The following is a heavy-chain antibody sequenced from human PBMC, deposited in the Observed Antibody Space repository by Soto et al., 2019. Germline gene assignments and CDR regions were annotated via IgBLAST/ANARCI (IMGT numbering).Heavy chain of an antibody. CDR2: ISHHGINK. V-gene: IGHV3-30-3*01. J-gene: IGHJ5*02. Sequence: PGGSQRLSCAASGFTFTSYAMHWLRQAPDKGLQWVAAISHHGINKYYADSVRGRFTISRDNSRNTLYLQMDSMRAEDTALYYCMRDKNVAVPGYEDWFDPWGQGTLVTVSS. D-gene: IGHD3-9*01. CDR1: GFTFTSYA. CDR3: MRDKNVAVPGYEDWFDP.